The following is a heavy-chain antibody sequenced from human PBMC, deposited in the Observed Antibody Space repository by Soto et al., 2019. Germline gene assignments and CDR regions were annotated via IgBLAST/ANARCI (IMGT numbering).Heavy chain of an antibody. J-gene: IGHJ4*02. CDR2: ITPYNGNT. D-gene: IGHD2-2*01. Sequence: ASVKVSCKASNYTFITYGITWVRQAPGQGLEWVGWITPYNGNTNCGQNFQGRVTMTADTSTSTAYMELRSLTPDDTAVYYCARDTSFYFDYWGQGTRVTVS. CDR3: ARDTSFYFDY. CDR1: NYTFITYG. V-gene: IGHV1-18*01.